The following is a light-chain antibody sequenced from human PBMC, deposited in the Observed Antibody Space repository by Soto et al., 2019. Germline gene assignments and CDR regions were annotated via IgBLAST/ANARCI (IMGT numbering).Light chain of an antibody. J-gene: IGLJ2*01. CDR1: SSNIGAGYD. CDR3: QSYDTSLSGVI. CDR2: ADN. Sequence: QSVLTQTPSVSGALGQKITMSCTGSSSNIGAGYDVHWYQQFPGAAPRLLIYADNNRPSGVPDRFSASKSGTSASLAITGLQGEDEANYYCQSYDTSLSGVIFSAGTKLTVL. V-gene: IGLV1-40*01.